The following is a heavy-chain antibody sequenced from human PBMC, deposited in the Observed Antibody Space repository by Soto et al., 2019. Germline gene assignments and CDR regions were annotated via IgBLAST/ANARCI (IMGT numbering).Heavy chain of an antibody. CDR2: IHSDGSST. Sequence: DVQLVESGGGSVQPGGSLSLSCAATGFTFSYYWMHWVRQAPGKGLVWVSRIHSDGSSTTDADSVKGRFTISGDNAKNTLYLQMNRLRAEDTAVYYCARGQWGAFDLWGQGTMVTVAS. CDR3: ARGQWGAFDL. CDR1: GFTFSYYW. V-gene: IGHV3-74*01. J-gene: IGHJ3*01. D-gene: IGHD1-26*01.